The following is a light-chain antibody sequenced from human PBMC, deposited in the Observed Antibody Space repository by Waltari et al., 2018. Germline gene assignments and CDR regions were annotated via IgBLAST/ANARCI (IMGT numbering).Light chain of an antibody. CDR3: QQYNNWPKVWT. CDR2: GAS. Sequence: ELVMTQSPATLSVSPGERATLSCRASQSVSSNLAWYQQKPGQAPRLLIYGASTRATGIPARFSGSGSGTEFTLTISSLQSEDFAVYYCQQYNNWPKVWTFGQGTKVEIK. J-gene: IGKJ1*01. CDR1: QSVSSN. V-gene: IGKV3-15*01.